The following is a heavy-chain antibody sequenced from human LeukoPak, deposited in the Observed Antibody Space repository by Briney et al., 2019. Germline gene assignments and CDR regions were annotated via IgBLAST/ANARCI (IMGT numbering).Heavy chain of an antibody. CDR1: GGSFSGYY. CDR3: ARGQYYYDSSGYFFY. J-gene: IGHJ4*02. CDR2: INHSGST. V-gene: IGHV4-34*01. D-gene: IGHD3-22*01. Sequence: SETLSLSCAVYGGSFSGYYWSWIRQPAGKGLEWIGEINHSGSTNYNPSLKSRVTISVDTSKNQFSLKLSSVTAADTAVYYCARGQYYYDSSGYFFYWGQGTLVTVSS.